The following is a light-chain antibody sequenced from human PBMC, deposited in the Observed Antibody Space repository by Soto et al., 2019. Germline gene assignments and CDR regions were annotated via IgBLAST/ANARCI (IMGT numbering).Light chain of an antibody. CDR2: DAS. J-gene: IGKJ4*01. V-gene: IGKV3-11*01. Sequence: EIVLTQSPATLSLSLGERATLSCRASQSVRNYLAWYQQKPGQAPRLLIYDASNRATGIPARFSGSGSGTEFTLTISSLQYEDFAVYYCKHYGSSPPLTFGGGTKVDIK. CDR3: KHYGSSPPLT. CDR1: QSVRNY.